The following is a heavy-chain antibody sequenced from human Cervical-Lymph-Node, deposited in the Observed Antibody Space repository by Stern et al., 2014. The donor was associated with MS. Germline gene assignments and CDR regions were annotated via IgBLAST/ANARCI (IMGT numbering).Heavy chain of an antibody. J-gene: IGHJ5*02. CDR1: GDSITGYY. V-gene: IGHV4-4*07. CDR2: IYTSGST. D-gene: IGHD2-21*01. Sequence: QLQLQESGPGLVKPSETLSLTCTVSGDSITGYYWSWIRQPAGKGLEWIGRIYTSGSTNYNPSLQSRVTMSIDTSKNHFSLSLSSVTAADTAVYYCARDLGLFVIASNWFDPWGQGTLVTVSS. CDR3: ARDLGLFVIASNWFDP.